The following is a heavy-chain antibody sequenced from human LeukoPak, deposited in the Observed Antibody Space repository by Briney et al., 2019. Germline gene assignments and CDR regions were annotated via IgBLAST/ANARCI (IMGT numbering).Heavy chain of an antibody. J-gene: IGHJ3*02. CDR2: VYTSGST. CDR1: GGSISGYY. CDR3: ARLITGTTTAFDI. D-gene: IGHD1-7*01. Sequence: SETLSLTCSVSGGSISGYYWTWIRQPAGKGLEWIGRVYTSGSTHYNPSLKTRLTMSVDTSKNQFSLKLSSVSAADTAVYYCARLITGTTTAFDIWGQGTMVAVSS. V-gene: IGHV4-4*07.